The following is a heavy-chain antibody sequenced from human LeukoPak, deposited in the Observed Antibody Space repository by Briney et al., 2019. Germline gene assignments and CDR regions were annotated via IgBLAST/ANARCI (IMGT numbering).Heavy chain of an antibody. CDR1: GYTFTGYY. D-gene: IGHD5-12*01. CDR3: ARGPSSGYDWFDP. J-gene: IGHJ5*02. V-gene: IGHV1-2*02. Sequence: GASVKVSCKASGYTFTGYYMHWVRQAPGQGLEWMGWINPSGGGTNYAQRFQGRVTMTRDTSINTAYMDLSRLTSDDSAVYYCARGPSSGYDWFDPWGQGTLVTVSS. CDR2: INPSGGGT.